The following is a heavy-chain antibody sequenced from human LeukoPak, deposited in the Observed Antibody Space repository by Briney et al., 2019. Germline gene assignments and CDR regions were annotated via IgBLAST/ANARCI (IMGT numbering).Heavy chain of an antibody. CDR2: IIPIFGTA. Sequence: SVKVSCKASGGTFSSYAISWVRQAPGQGLEWMGGIIPIFGTANYAQKFQGRVTITADESTSTAYMELSSLRSEDTAVYYCARSGNRIVAAGTDYFDYWGQGTLVTVSS. D-gene: IGHD6-13*01. CDR3: ARSGNRIVAAGTDYFDY. V-gene: IGHV1-69*13. J-gene: IGHJ4*02. CDR1: GGTFSSYA.